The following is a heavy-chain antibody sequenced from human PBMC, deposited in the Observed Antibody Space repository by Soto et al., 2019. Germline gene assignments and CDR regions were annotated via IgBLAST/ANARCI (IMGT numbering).Heavy chain of an antibody. Sequence: GGSLRLSCAASGFTFTSYTMNWVRQAPGRGLEWVSSISSSSDYIYYADSMKGRVTISRDNAKNSLFLDMNSLTGEDTAVYYCARARVYATGPLDFWGQGTLVTVSS. CDR1: GFTFTSYT. V-gene: IGHV3-21*06. D-gene: IGHD6-13*01. J-gene: IGHJ4*02. CDR2: ISSSSDYI. CDR3: ARARVYATGPLDF.